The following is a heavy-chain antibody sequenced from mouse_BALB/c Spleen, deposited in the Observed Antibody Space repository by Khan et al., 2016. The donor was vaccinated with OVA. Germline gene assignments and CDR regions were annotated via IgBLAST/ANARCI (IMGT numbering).Heavy chain of an antibody. J-gene: IGHJ3*01. CDR2: KFPGTGTT. CDR3: ARGYFGNYEFAY. V-gene: IGHV1S132*01. D-gene: IGHD2-1*01. CDR1: GYTFTNYW. Sequence: QVQLKQSGAELVKPGASVKLSCKTSGYTFTNYWIQWVKQRPGQGLGWIGEKFPGTGTTYYNENFKAKATLTIDTSSSTAYMQLSSLTSEDSAVYFCARGYFGNYEFAYWGQGTLVTVSA.